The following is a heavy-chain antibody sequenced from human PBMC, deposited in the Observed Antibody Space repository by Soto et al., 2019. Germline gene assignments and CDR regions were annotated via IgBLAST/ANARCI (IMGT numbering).Heavy chain of an antibody. CDR3: ARGRGSTVEAFDI. CDR1: GGSISSGGYY. D-gene: IGHD4-17*01. CDR2: IYYSGST. J-gene: IGHJ3*02. V-gene: IGHV4-31*03. Sequence: QVQLQESGPGLVKPSQTLSLTCTVSGGSISSGGYYWSWIRQHPGKGLEWIGYIYYSGSTNYNPSLKSRVTISVDTSKNQFSLKLSSVTAADTAVYYCARGRGSTVEAFDIWGQGTMVTVSS.